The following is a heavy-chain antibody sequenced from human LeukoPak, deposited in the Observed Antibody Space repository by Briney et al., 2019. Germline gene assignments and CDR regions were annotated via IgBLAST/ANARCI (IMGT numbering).Heavy chain of an antibody. J-gene: IGHJ4*02. V-gene: IGHV3-7*01. CDR3: ARGGPTGALDD. D-gene: IGHD7-27*01. CDR1: AFTFSSFW. Sequence: GGSLKLSCAPSAFTFSSFWMTWVRQAPGKGLEWVANINEDGSEKNYVDSVKGRFTISRDNAKNSLFLQMNSLRAEDTALYYCARGGPTGALDDWGQGTLLTVSS. CDR2: INEDGSEK.